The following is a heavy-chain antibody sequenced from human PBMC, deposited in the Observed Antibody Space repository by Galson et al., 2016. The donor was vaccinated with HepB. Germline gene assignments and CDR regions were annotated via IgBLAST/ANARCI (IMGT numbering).Heavy chain of an antibody. CDR3: ARAKRPPRSSSFGYSWFAP. CDR2: INESGGS. Sequence: ETLCLTCAVYGGSFRNYYWTWIRQSPEKGLEWIGDINESGGSNYNPSFDSPVTISLDTAKNQFSLNMYSVTAADTGVYYCARAKRPPRSSSFGYSWFAPWGQGTPVIVSS. V-gene: IGHV4-34*01. CDR1: GGSFRNYY. J-gene: IGHJ5*02. D-gene: IGHD3-3*01.